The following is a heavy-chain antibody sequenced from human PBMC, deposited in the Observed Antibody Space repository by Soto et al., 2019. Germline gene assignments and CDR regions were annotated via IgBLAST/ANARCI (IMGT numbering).Heavy chain of an antibody. J-gene: IGHJ3*02. CDR1: GGTFSSYA. CDR2: IIPIFGTA. V-gene: IGHV1-69*05. D-gene: IGHD2-15*01. Sequence: SVKVSCKASGGTFSSYAISWVRQAPGQGLEWMGGIIPIFGTANYAQKFQGRVTMTTDTSTSTAYMELRSLRSDDTAVYYCARAKAAPDAFDIWGQGTVVTVSS. CDR3: ARAKAAPDAFDI.